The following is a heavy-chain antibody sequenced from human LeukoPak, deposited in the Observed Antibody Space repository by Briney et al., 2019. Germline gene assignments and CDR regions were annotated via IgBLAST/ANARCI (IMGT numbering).Heavy chain of an antibody. Sequence: GGSLRLSCAASGFTFSSYAMSWVRQAPGKGLEWVSAISGSGGSIYYADSVKGRFTISRDNAKNSLYLQMNSLRAEDTAVYYCARGRRYDYVWGSYRLVDYWGQGTLVTVSS. J-gene: IGHJ4*02. CDR2: ISGSGGSI. V-gene: IGHV3-23*01. CDR3: ARGRRYDYVWGSYRLVDY. D-gene: IGHD3-16*02. CDR1: GFTFSSYA.